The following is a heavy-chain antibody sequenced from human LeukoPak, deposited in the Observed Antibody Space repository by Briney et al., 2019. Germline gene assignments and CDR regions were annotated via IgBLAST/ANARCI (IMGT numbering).Heavy chain of an antibody. CDR1: GGSISSNTYY. V-gene: IGHV4-39*07. D-gene: IGHD6-13*01. CDR2: IYYSGST. CDR3: ARGGSSSRYYFDY. Sequence: SESLSLTCTVSGGSISSNTYYWGWIRQPPGKGLEWIGSIYYSGSTYCNPSLKSRVTISVDTSKNQFSLKLSSVTAADTAVYYCARGGSSSRYYFDYWGQGTLVTVSS. J-gene: IGHJ4*02.